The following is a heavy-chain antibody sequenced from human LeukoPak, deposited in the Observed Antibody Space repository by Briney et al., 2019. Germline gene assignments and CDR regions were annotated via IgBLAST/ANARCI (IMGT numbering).Heavy chain of an antibody. V-gene: IGHV4-59*01. D-gene: IGHD6-19*01. J-gene: IGHJ4*02. CDR2: IYYSGST. Sequence: SETLSLTCTVSGGSISSYYWSWVRQPPGKGLEWIGYIYYSGSTNYNPSLKSRVTTSVDTSKNQFSLKLSSVTAADTAVYYCARLPGSGWDEDFDYWGQGTLVTVSS. CDR1: GGSISSYY. CDR3: ARLPGSGWDEDFDY.